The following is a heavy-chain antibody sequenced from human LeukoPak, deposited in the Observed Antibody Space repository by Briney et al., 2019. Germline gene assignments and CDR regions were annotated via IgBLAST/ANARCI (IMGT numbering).Heavy chain of an antibody. V-gene: IGHV4-34*01. J-gene: IGHJ4*02. Sequence: SETLSLTCAVYGGSFSGYYWRWIRQPPGKGLEWIGEINHSGSTNYNPSLKSRVTISVDTSKNQFSLKLSSVTAADTAVYYCARGRYDFWSRTIDYWGQGTLVTVSS. CDR2: INHSGST. D-gene: IGHD3-3*01. CDR3: ARGRYDFWSRTIDY. CDR1: GGSFSGYY.